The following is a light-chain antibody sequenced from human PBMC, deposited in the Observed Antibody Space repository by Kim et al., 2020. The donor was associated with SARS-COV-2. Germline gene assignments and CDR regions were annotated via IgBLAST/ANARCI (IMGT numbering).Light chain of an antibody. Sequence: QTVTITCQGDSVRRYYDSWYQQKPEQAHVLVLYDKNNRPPGFPDRCSGSSSGDTASLTITGAQAADEADYYCNSRDRDSTGNLYVFGTGTKVTVL. V-gene: IGLV3-19*01. CDR3: NSRDRDSTGNLYV. CDR2: DKN. J-gene: IGLJ1*01. CDR1: SVRRYY.